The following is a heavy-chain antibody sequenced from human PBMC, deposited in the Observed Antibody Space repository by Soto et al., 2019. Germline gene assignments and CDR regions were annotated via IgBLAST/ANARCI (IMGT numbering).Heavy chain of an antibody. J-gene: IGHJ4*02. CDR2: ISAYNGNT. CDR1: GYTFTSYG. D-gene: IGHD3-22*01. V-gene: IGHV1-18*04. CDR3: ARVVAGRHDSSGYPDY. Sequence: ASVKVSCKASGYTFTSYGISWVRQAPGQGLEWMGWISAYNGNTNYAQKLQGRVTMTTDTSTSTAYMELRSLRSDDTAVYYCARVVAGRHDSSGYPDYWGQGTLVTVSS.